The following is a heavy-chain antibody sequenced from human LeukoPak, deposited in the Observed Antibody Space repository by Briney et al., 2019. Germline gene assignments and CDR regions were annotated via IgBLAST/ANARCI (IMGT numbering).Heavy chain of an antibody. CDR1: GGSVSSAGYY. J-gene: IGHJ4*02. D-gene: IGHD6-19*01. CDR3: ARLVAVAGVFDY. Sequence: NPSETLSLTCTVSGGSVSSAGYYWSWIRQHPGKGLEWVGYIFYSGSTYYNPSLKSRVTISVDTSKNHFSLKLSSVTAADTAVYYCARLVAVAGVFDYWGQGTLVTVSS. CDR2: IFYSGST. V-gene: IGHV4-31*03.